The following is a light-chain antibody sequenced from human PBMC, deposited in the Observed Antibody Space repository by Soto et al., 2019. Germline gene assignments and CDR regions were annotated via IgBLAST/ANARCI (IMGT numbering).Light chain of an antibody. J-gene: IGKJ5*01. CDR1: QDVTSDY. CDR3: QQYGSSSPTT. V-gene: IGKV3-20*01. Sequence: EIVLTQSPGTLSLSPGERATLSCRASQDVTSDYLAWYQQRPGQAPRLLIYGASNRATGIPDRFSGGGSGTDFTLTIRRLEPEDFAMYYCQQYGSSSPTTFGQGTRLEIE. CDR2: GAS.